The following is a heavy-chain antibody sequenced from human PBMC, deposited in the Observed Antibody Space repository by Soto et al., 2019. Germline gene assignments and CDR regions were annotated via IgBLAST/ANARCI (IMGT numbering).Heavy chain of an antibody. CDR2: IKEDGSER. J-gene: IGHJ4*02. D-gene: IGHD3-3*01. CDR1: GFSFGNYW. V-gene: IGHV3-7*03. Sequence: GGSLRLSCAVSGFSFGNYWMSWVRQAPGKGLEWLASIKEDGSERYYLDSVKGRFTIFRDNAKDSLSLQMNSLRGEDTAFYYCARDVGPVTIFGEALSGYFDFWGQGTLVTVSS. CDR3: ARDVGPVTIFGEALSGYFDF.